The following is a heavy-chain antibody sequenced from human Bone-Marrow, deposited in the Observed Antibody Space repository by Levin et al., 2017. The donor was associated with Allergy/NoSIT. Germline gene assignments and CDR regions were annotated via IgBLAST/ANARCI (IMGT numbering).Heavy chain of an antibody. Sequence: GGSLRLSCAASGFTLSIYGMTWVRQAPGKGLEWISYISSSSTSIFYADSVRGRFTISRENAKNSVFLQMNSLRAEDTAVYYCAREAWFDPWGQGTLVIVSS. V-gene: IGHV3-48*01. CDR1: GFTLSIYG. J-gene: IGHJ5*02. CDR3: AREAWFDP. CDR2: ISSSSTSI.